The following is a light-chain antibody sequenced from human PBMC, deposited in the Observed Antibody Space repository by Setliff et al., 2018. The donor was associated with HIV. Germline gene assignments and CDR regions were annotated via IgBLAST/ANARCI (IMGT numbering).Light chain of an antibody. J-gene: IGLJ1*01. CDR1: SSDVGGYNY. V-gene: IGLV2-14*01. CDR2: DVS. CDR3: SSYTSSSTPYV. Sequence: LAQPASVSGSPGQSITISCTGTSSDVGGYNYVSWYQQHPGKAPKLMIYDVSNRPSGVSNRFSGSKSGNTASLTISGLQAEDEADYYCSSYTSSSTPYVFGTGTKVTVL.